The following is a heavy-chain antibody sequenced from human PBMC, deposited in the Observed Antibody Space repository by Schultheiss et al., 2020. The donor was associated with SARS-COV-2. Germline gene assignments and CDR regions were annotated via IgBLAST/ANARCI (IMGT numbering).Heavy chain of an antibody. CDR3: FDS. J-gene: IGHJ4*02. CDR1: GYTFNGYY. V-gene: IGHV1-2*04. D-gene: IGHD6-13*01. Sequence: ASVKVSHWASGYTFNGYYLFWDRQAPGQGLEWMGWINPNNGGTKNAQNFQGWVPMTRDTTPDDTAVYYCAGGRYVAAAGYYFDSWGQGTLVTVSS. CDR2: INPNNGGT.